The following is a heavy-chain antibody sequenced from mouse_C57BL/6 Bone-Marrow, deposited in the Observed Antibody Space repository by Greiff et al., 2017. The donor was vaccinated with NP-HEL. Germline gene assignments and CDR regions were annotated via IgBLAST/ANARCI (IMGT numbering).Heavy chain of an antibody. D-gene: IGHD2-1*01. CDR1: GFTFSDYG. CDR2: ISSGSSTI. V-gene: IGHV5-17*01. Sequence: EVKVVESGGGLVKPGGSLKLSCAASGFTFSDYGMHWVRQAPEKGLEWVAYISSGSSTIYYADTVKGRFTIARDNAKNTLFLQMTRLRSEDTAMYYCARQGNYVPFDYWGQGTTLTVSS. CDR3: ARQGNYVPFDY. J-gene: IGHJ2*01.